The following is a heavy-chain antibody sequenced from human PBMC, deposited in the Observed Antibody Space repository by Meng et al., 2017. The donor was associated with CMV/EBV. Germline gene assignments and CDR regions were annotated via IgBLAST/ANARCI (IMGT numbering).Heavy chain of an antibody. V-gene: IGHV3-21*01. CDR3: ARVGIAAAGKGGFDY. CDR2: ISSSSSYI. CDR1: GFTFSSYS. Sequence: EGQLVESGGGLVKPGGYLRLSCAASGFTFSSYSMNWVRQAPGKGLEWVSSISSSSSYIYYADSVKGRFTISRDNAKNSLYLQMNSLRAEDTAVYYCARVGIAAAGKGGFDYWGQGTLVTVSS. J-gene: IGHJ4*02. D-gene: IGHD6-13*01.